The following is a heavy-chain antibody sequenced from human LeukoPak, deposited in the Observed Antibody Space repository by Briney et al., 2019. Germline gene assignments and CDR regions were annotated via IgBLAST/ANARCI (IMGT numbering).Heavy chain of an antibody. CDR3: ARVDSGRSGVYYFDF. CDR2: IYYSGSA. V-gene: IGHV4-59*01. D-gene: IGHD6-19*01. Sequence: ASETLSLTCSVSGGSIDRNYWTWIRQPPGKGLEWIGLIYYSGSANYNAFLKSRVTISEDKSKNKIYLTMTSVTAADTAVYYCARVDSGRSGVYYFDFWGQGTLVIVSS. CDR1: GGSIDRNY. J-gene: IGHJ4*02.